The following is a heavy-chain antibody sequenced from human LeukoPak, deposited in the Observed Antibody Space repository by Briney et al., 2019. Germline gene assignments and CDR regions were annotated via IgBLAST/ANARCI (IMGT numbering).Heavy chain of an antibody. J-gene: IGHJ1*01. CDR2: IYYVGTT. V-gene: IGHV4-59*01. Sequence: SETRSLTCTVSGGSISSYYWSWIRHPPGKGRGWIGYIYYVGTTNYNTSLKRRVTISVDTSKHQFSLKLSSVTAADTAVYYCAREDYCSGGSCYSGYFQHWGQGTLVTVSS. D-gene: IGHD2-15*01. CDR1: GGSISSYY. CDR3: AREDYCSGGSCYSGYFQH.